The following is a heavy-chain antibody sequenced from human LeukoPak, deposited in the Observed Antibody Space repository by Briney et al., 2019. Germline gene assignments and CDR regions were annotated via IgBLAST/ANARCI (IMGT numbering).Heavy chain of an antibody. CDR1: GFTFSTYE. J-gene: IGHJ6*02. Sequence: GGSLRLSCAASGFTFSTYETNWVRQAPGKGLEWVSYISSSGTSIYYADSVKGRFTISRDNAENSLYLQMNSLRVEDTAVYYCARVENRYGMDVWGQGTTVTVS. V-gene: IGHV3-48*03. CDR3: ARVENRYGMDV. CDR2: ISSSGTSI.